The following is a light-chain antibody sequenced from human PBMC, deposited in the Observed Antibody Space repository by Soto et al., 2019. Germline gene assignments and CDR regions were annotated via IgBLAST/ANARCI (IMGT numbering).Light chain of an antibody. J-gene: IGKJ5*01. CDR3: QQYGNSIT. CDR2: GAS. V-gene: IGKV3-20*01. CDR1: QSINRNY. Sequence: ENVLTQFPGALSLSPGERATLSCRASQSINRNYLAWYQQKPGKAPSLLIYGASTRATGVPDRFSGSGSGTDFTLSISRLESEDFAVYYCQQYGNSITFGQGTRLEIK.